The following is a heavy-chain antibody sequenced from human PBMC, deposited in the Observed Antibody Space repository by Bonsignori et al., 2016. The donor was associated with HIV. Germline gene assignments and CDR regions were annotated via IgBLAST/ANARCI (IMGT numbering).Heavy chain of an antibody. Sequence: SETLSLTCAVYGGSFSGYYWSWIRQPPGKGLEWIGEINHSGRTNYNPSLKSRVTISVDTSKNQFSLRLSSVTAADTAVYYCARASQYSSNWYFDYWGQGTLVTVSS. CDR1: GGSFSGYY. D-gene: IGHD6-13*01. V-gene: IGHV4-34*01. CDR3: ARASQYSSNWYFDY. CDR2: INHSGRT. J-gene: IGHJ4*02.